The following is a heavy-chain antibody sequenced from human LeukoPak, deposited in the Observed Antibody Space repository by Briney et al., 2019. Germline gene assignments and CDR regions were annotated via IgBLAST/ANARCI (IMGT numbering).Heavy chain of an antibody. V-gene: IGHV3-7*03. CDR3: ARNNGMDV. CDR2: VNRDGSET. J-gene: IGHJ6*02. Sequence: QSGGSLRLSCAASGFTLSNHWMTWVRQVPGRGPEWVANVNRDGSETYYLDSVKGRFTISKDNAKNSLYLQMNSLRAEDTALYHCARNNGMDVWGQGTMVIVSS. CDR1: GFTLSNHW.